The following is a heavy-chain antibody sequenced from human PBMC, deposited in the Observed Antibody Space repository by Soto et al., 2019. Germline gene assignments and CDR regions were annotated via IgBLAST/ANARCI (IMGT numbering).Heavy chain of an antibody. CDR3: ASSWQQNGMDV. V-gene: IGHV3-74*01. Sequence: GGSLRLSCAASGFTFSSYWMHWVRQAPGKGLVWVSRINSDGSSTSYADSVKGRFTISRDNAKNTLYLQMNSLRAEDTAVYYCASSWQQNGMDVWGQGTTVTVSS. CDR1: GFTFSSYW. D-gene: IGHD6-13*01. J-gene: IGHJ6*02. CDR2: INSDGSST.